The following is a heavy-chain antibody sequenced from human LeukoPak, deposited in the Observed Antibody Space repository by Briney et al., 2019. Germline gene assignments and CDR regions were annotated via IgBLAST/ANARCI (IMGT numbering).Heavy chain of an antibody. CDR1: GFTVSSNY. D-gene: IGHD6-13*01. CDR3: AREWYSSSWPPSYYFDY. J-gene: IGHJ4*02. V-gene: IGHV3-53*01. Sequence: GGSLRVSCAASGFTVSSNYMSWVRQAPGKGLEWVSVIYSGGSTYYADSVKGRFTISRDNSKNTLYLQMNSLRAEDTAVYYCAREWYSSSWPPSYYFDYWGQGTLVTVSS. CDR2: IYSGGST.